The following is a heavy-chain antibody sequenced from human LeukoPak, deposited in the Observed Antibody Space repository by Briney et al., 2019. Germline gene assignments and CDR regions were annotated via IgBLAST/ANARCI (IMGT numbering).Heavy chain of an antibody. CDR1: GGSIGNYF. CDR2: IYGSGST. J-gene: IGHJ4*02. V-gene: IGHV4-4*07. Sequence: SETLSLTCSVSGGSIGNYFWSWVRQPAGKGLEWIGHIYGSGSTNYNPSLESRVTISTDKSKNQFSLKLRSVTAADTAVYYCGRYDHGSVERWGPGTLVTVSS. D-gene: IGHD3-16*01. CDR3: GRYDHGSVER.